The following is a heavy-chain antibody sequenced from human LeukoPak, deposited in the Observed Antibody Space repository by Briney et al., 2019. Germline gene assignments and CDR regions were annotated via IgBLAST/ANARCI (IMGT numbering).Heavy chain of an antibody. CDR2: INPNSGGT. V-gene: IGHV1-2*02. J-gene: IGHJ6*02. CDR3: ARDVGYCSGGSCYKRTYDYYGMDV. CDR1: GYTFTGYY. D-gene: IGHD2-15*01. Sequence: ASVKVSCKASGYTFTGYYMHWVRQAPGQGLEWMGWINPNSGGTNYAQKFQGRVTMTRDTSISTAYMELSRLRSDDTAVYYCARDVGYCSGGSCYKRTYDYYGMDVWGQGTTVTVSS.